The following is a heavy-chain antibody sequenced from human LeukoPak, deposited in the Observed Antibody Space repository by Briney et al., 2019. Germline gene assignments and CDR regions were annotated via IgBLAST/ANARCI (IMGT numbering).Heavy chain of an antibody. CDR3: AKMDRVAAAGTLVDY. V-gene: IGHV3-9*01. Sequence: GGSLRLSCAASGFTFDDYAMHWVRQAPGKGLEWVSGISWNSGSIGYADSVKGRFTISRDNAKNSLYLQMNSLRAEDTALYYCAKMDRVAAAGTLVDYWGQGTLVTVSS. CDR1: GFTFDDYA. CDR2: ISWNSGSI. J-gene: IGHJ4*02. D-gene: IGHD6-13*01.